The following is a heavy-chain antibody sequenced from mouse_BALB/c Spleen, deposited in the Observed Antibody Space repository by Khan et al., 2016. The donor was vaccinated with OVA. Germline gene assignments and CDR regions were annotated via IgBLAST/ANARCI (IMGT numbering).Heavy chain of an antibody. CDR2: INPGSSTI. CDR1: GFDFSRYW. D-gene: IGHD1-2*01. CDR3: ARLGNYGQHAN. J-gene: IGHJ3*01. Sequence: EVQLQESGGGLVQPGGSLILSCAASGFDFSRYWMSWARQAPGKGQEWIGEINPGSSTINYTPSLKDKFIISRDNAKNTLYLQMRKVRSEDTALDFWARLGNYGQHANWGQGTLVTVSA. V-gene: IGHV4-2*02.